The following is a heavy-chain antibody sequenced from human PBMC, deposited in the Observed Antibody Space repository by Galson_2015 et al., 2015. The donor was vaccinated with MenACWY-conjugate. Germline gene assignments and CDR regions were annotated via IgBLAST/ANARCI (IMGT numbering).Heavy chain of an antibody. Sequence: SLRLSCAASGFTFNTYAMHWVRQAPGRGLEWVAVVAFDSSNKYYGDSVKDRFTISRDNSNNTVYLQMNNLRPEDTAVYFCARQGVVRASNFDKWGQGTLVAASS. CDR3: ARQGVVRASNFDK. CDR1: GFTFNTYA. V-gene: IGHV3-30*03. D-gene: IGHD1-26*01. CDR2: VAFDSSNK. J-gene: IGHJ4*02.